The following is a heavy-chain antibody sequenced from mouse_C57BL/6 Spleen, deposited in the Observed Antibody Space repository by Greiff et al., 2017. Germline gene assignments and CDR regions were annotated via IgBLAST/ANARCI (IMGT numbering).Heavy chain of an antibody. CDR3: ARRGFTTVVATPFDY. CDR1: GYTFTGYW. CDR2: IDPSDSYT. D-gene: IGHD1-1*01. Sequence: QVQLQQPGAELVMPGASVKLSCKASGYTFTGYWMHWVKQRPGQGLEWIGEIDPSDSYTNYNQKFKGKSTLTVDKSSSTAYMQLSSMTSEDSAVYYCARRGFTTVVATPFDYWGQGTTLTVSS. V-gene: IGHV1-69*01. J-gene: IGHJ2*01.